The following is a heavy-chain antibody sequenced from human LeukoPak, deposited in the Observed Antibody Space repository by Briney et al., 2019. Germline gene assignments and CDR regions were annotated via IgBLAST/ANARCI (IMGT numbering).Heavy chain of an antibody. Sequence: GGSLGLSCAASGFTFSSYWMHWVRQAPGKGLVWVSRINSDGSSTSYADSVKGRFTVSRDNAKNTLYLQMNSLRAEDTAVYYCARATGSYYSLGYWGQGTLVTVSS. V-gene: IGHV3-74*01. D-gene: IGHD1-26*01. CDR1: GFTFSSYW. CDR2: INSDGSST. CDR3: ARATGSYYSLGY. J-gene: IGHJ4*02.